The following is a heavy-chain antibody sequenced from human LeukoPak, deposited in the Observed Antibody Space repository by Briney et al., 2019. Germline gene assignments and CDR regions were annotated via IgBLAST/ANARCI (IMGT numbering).Heavy chain of an antibody. J-gene: IGHJ4*02. CDR1: GYSISSGRY. CDR2: IYHSGST. D-gene: IGHD2-2*01. CDR3: ARSLSTAGIDY. Sequence: SETLSLTCAVSGYSISSGRYWGWIRPPPGKGLEWIGGIYHSGSTYYNPSLKSRVTISVDTSKNQFSLNLRSVTAADTAVYYCARSLSTAGIDYWGQGTLVTVSS. V-gene: IGHV4-38-2*01.